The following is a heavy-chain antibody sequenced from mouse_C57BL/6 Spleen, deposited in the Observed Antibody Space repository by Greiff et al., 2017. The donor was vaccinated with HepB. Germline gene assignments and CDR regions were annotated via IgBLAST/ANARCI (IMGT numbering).Heavy chain of an antibody. J-gene: IGHJ4*01. Sequence: EVKVVESGGGLVQPGGSLSLSCAASGFTFTDYYMSWVRQPPGTALEWLGFIRNKANGYTTEYSASVKGRFTISRDNSQSILYLQMNALRAEDSATYYCARYRGHYYAMDYWGQGTSVTVSS. V-gene: IGHV7-3*01. CDR3: ARYRGHYYAMDY. CDR2: IRNKANGYTT. CDR1: GFTFTDYY.